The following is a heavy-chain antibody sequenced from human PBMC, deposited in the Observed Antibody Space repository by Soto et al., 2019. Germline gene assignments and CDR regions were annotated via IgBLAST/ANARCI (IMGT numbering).Heavy chain of an antibody. CDR2: ISSTSTFI. Sequence: GGSLRLSCAASGFTFSSYSMNWVRQAPGKGLEWVSSISSTSTFIYYADSVKGRFTISRDNAKNSLYLQMNSLRAEDTAVYYCARDFTSGSYLGGAFDIWGQGTMVTVSS. V-gene: IGHV3-21*01. CDR3: ARDFTSGSYLGGAFDI. J-gene: IGHJ3*02. CDR1: GFTFSSYS. D-gene: IGHD1-26*01.